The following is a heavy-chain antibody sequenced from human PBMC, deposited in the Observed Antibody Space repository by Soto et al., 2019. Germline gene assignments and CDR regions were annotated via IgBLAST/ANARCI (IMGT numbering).Heavy chain of an antibody. CDR1: GYNFRGYY. J-gene: IGHJ4*02. Sequence: QAQLMQSGAEVRKPGTSVKVSCETSGYNFRGYYVHWVRQAPGHGLQWLGRIDPNSGDTDYAQTFQGRIAVTRDTSLASFYMDLISLTSHDTAVYFCARASQGLMSTYFDFWGQGTPVVVSS. V-gene: IGHV1-2*06. CDR2: IDPNSGDT. D-gene: IGHD2-21*01. CDR3: ARASQGLMSTYFDF.